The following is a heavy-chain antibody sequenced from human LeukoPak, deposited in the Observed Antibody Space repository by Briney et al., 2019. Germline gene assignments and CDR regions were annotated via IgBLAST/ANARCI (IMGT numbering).Heavy chain of an antibody. CDR2: IKQDGSEK. J-gene: IGHJ4*02. CDR3: ARDEGIYARDASDY. CDR1: GFTFSSYE. V-gene: IGHV3-7*01. Sequence: PGGSLRLSCAASGFTFSSYEMNWVRQAPGKGLEWVANIKQDGSEKYYVDSVKGRFTISRDNAKNSLYLQMNSLRAEDTAVYYCARDEGIYARDASDYWGQRTLVTVSS. D-gene: IGHD2/OR15-2a*01.